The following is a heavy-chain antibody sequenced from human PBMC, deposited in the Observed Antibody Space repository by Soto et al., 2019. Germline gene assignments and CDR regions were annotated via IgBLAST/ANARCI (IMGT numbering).Heavy chain of an antibody. J-gene: IGHJ4*02. Sequence: QVQLQESGPGQVKPSGTLSLTCAVSGVSIGSHDWWTWVRQPPGKGLEWIGESHQSGNTNYNSSLESRATISLDKSKNHFSLQLSSVTVADTAVYYCATRDTGRVYWGQGTLVTVSS. V-gene: IGHV4-4*02. CDR1: GVSIGSHDW. CDR2: SHQSGNT. D-gene: IGHD5-18*01. CDR3: ATRDTGRVY.